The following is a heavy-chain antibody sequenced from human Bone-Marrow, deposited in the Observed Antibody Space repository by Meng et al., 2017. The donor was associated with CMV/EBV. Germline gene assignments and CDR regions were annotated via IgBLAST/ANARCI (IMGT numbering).Heavy chain of an antibody. D-gene: IGHD4/OR15-4a*01. CDR3: AGQTMAVDY. CDR1: GFTLDEYG. V-gene: IGHV3-20*03. Sequence: VELVEAGVGVVRPWGALRLSFAASGFTLDEYGMSWGRQAPGNGLEWVSGINWNGGSTGYADSVKGRFTISRDNAKNSLYLEMNSLRAEDTAVYYCAGQTMAVDYWGQGTLVTVSS. CDR2: INWNGGST. J-gene: IGHJ4*02.